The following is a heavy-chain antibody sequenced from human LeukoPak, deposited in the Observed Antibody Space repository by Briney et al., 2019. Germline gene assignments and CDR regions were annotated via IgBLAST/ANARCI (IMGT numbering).Heavy chain of an antibody. CDR1: GGTFSSYA. V-gene: IGHV1-69*01. Sequence: SVKVSCKASGGTFSSYAISWVRQAPGQGLEWMGGIIPIFGTANYAQKFQGRVTITADESTCTAYMELSSLRSEDTAVYYCARAGPSAPLYGDYGNYFDYWGQGTLVTVSS. D-gene: IGHD4-17*01. CDR2: IIPIFGTA. J-gene: IGHJ4*02. CDR3: ARAGPSAPLYGDYGNYFDY.